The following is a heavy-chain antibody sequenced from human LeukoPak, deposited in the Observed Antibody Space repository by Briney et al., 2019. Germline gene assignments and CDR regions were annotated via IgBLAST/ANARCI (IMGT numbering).Heavy chain of an antibody. D-gene: IGHD3-22*01. V-gene: IGHV4-38-2*02. CDR1: GYSISSGYY. J-gene: IGHJ4*02. Sequence: SETLSLTCTVSGYSISSGYYWGWIRQPPGKGLEWIGSIYHSGSTNYNPSLKSRVTISVDTSKNQFSLKLSSVTAADTAVYYCASSYYYDSSGYYPYHFDYWGQGTLVTVSS. CDR2: IYHSGST. CDR3: ASSYYYDSSGYYPYHFDY.